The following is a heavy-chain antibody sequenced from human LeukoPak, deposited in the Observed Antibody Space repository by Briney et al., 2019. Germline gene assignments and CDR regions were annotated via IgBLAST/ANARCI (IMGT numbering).Heavy chain of an antibody. CDR3: ARHRSSWLIDY. J-gene: IGHJ4*02. CDR1: GFTFNSYA. Sequence: GGSLRLSCAASGFTFNSYAMSWVRQAPWERLQWVSGISDSGGNTYYADSVRGRFTISRDNSKNALYLQMNSLRAEDTAVYYCARHRSSWLIDYWGQGTLVTVSS. V-gene: IGHV3-23*01. CDR2: ISDSGGNT. D-gene: IGHD6-6*01.